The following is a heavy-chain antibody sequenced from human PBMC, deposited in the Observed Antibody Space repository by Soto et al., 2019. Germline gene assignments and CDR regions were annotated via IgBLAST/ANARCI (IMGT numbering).Heavy chain of an antibody. D-gene: IGHD1-26*01. CDR3: ARDLAKGGGSAGFDY. V-gene: IGHV1-2*02. CDR1: GDTFTANY. J-gene: IGHJ4*02. Sequence: QVQLVQSGAEVKKPGASMKVSCKASGDTFTANYIHWVRQAPGQGFEWMGWINPKSDCTNYPQKFQGRVTMTRDTSMITVYLSLTRLTSGDTAVYYCARDLAKGGGSAGFDYWGQGTLVTVSS. CDR2: INPKSDCT.